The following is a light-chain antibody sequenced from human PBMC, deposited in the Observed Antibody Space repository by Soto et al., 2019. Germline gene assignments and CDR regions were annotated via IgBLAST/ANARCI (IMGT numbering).Light chain of an antibody. Sequence: QSVLTQPPSVSGAPGQGITISCTGGSSNIGAGSDVHWYQQLPGTAPRLLIFDHNNRPSGVPDRFSGSKSGTSASLAITGLQAEDEADYYCQSYDSSLSGPLFGGGTKLTVL. V-gene: IGLV1-40*01. J-gene: IGLJ2*01. CDR1: SSNIGAGSD. CDR2: DHN. CDR3: QSYDSSLSGPL.